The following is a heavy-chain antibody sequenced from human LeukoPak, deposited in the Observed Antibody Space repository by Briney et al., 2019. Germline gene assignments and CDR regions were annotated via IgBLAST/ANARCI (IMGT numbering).Heavy chain of an antibody. CDR3: AKDMYYDSSGPVFDY. V-gene: IGHV3-23*01. D-gene: IGHD3-22*01. CDR2: ISGSGGNT. J-gene: IGHJ4*02. Sequence: GGSLRLSCAASEFTFSDTWMSWVRQAPGKGLEWVSTISGSGGNTYYADSVKGRFTISRDTSKNTLYLQMNSPRAEDTAVYYCAKDMYYDSSGPVFDYWGQGTLVTVSS. CDR1: EFTFSDTW.